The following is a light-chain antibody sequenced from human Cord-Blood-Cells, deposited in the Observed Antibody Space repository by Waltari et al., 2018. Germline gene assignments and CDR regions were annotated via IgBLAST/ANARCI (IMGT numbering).Light chain of an antibody. CDR3: QQYNNWPPLT. Sequence: EIVMTQPPATLSVSPGERATLSCRASQSVSSNLAWYQQKPGQAPRLLIYGASTRATGIPARFSGSGSGTEFTRTISSLQSEDFAVYNCQQYNNWPPLTFGGGTKVEIK. V-gene: IGKV3-15*01. CDR1: QSVSSN. J-gene: IGKJ4*02. CDR2: GAS.